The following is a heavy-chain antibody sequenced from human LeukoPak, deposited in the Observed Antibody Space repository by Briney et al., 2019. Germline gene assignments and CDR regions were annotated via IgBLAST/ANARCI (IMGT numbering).Heavy chain of an antibody. J-gene: IGHJ4*02. Sequence: QSGGSLRLSCAASGFTFSSYWMSWVRQVPGKGLEWVASIKKDGSEKYYVDSVKGRFTMSRDNAKDSLYLEINSLRVEETAVYYCARDRYSSAWYEEWGQGTLVTVSS. CDR2: IKKDGSEK. D-gene: IGHD6-19*01. CDR3: ARDRYSSAWYEE. V-gene: IGHV3-7*01. CDR1: GFTFSSYW.